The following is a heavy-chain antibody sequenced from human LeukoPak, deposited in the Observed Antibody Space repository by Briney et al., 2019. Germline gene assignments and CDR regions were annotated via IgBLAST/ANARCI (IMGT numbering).Heavy chain of an antibody. D-gene: IGHD3-9*01. CDR3: ARGAILTGYYSVYYYYMDV. Sequence: ASVKVSCKASGYTFTGYYMHWVRQAPGQGLEWMGRINPNSGGTNYAQKFQGRVTMTRDTSISTAYMELSRLRSDDTAVYYCARGAILTGYYSVYYYYMDVWGKGTTVTVSS. CDR2: INPNSGGT. V-gene: IGHV1-2*06. CDR1: GYTFTGYY. J-gene: IGHJ6*03.